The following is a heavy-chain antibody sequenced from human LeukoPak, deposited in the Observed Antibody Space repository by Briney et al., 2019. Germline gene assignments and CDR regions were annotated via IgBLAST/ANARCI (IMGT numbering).Heavy chain of an antibody. J-gene: IGHJ4*02. CDR2: ISGTGGST. D-gene: IGHD2/OR15-2a*01. V-gene: IGHV3-23*01. Sequence: GGSLRLSCAASGFTFSWMHWVRQAPGKGLEWVAGISGTGGSTHYADSVKGRFTISRDNSKNTVYLQMRNLRVEHTAVYYCAKVVAGNIDYYFDYWGQGILVAVSS. CDR3: AKVVAGNIDYYFDY. CDR1: GFTFSW.